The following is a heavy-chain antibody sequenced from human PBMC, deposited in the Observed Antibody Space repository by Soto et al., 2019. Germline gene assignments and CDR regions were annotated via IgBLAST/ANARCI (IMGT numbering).Heavy chain of an antibody. CDR2: IIPIFGTA. J-gene: IGHJ6*02. CDR3: STSVYCSTTTCYYYYGMDV. CDR1: GGTFRSYS. V-gene: IGHV1-69*01. D-gene: IGHD2-2*01. Sequence: QVQLVQSGAEVKKPGSSVKVSCKASGGTFRSYSINWVRQAPGQGLEWMGGIIPIFGTATYAQKFQGRVTITADDSASTAYMEQSSLTSEDTALYYCSTSVYCSTTTCYYYYGMDVWGQGTTVTVSS.